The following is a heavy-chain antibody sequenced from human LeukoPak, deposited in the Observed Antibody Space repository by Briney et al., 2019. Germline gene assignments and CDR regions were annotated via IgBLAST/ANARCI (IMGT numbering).Heavy chain of an antibody. CDR3: ARTSPYCSSTSCYPFDY. J-gene: IGHJ4*02. CDR2: ISSSSSHI. CDR1: GFTFSSYS. V-gene: IGHV3-21*01. Sequence: GGSLRLSCAASGFTFSSYSMNWVRQAPGKGLEWVSSISSSSSHIYYADSVKGRFTISRDNAKNSLYLQMNSLRAEDTAVYYCARTSPYCSSTSCYPFDYWGQGTLVTVSS. D-gene: IGHD2-2*01.